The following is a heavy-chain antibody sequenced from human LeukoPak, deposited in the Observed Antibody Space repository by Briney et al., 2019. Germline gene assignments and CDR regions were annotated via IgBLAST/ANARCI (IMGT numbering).Heavy chain of an antibody. J-gene: IGHJ4*02. Sequence: SETLSLTCTVSGGSISSSSYYWGWIRQPPGKGLEWIGSIYYSGSTYYNPSLKSRVTISADTSKNQFSLKLSSVTAADTAVYYCARHETGTASFDSWGQGIVVTVSS. V-gene: IGHV4-39*01. CDR2: IYYSGST. D-gene: IGHD1-1*01. CDR1: GGSISSSSYY. CDR3: ARHETGTASFDS.